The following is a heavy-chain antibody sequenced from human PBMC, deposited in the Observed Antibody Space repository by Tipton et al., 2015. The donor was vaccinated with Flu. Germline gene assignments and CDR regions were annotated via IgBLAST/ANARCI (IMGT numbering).Heavy chain of an antibody. V-gene: IGHV1-18*01. Sequence: QLVQSGPEVKKPGASVKVSCKASGYTFTNDGICWFRQAPGQGLEWMGYISPYSGNRQYSQSLQDRGTMTTDASTSTAYLELRNLRADDTAVYYCAREIWYSRSSGNWFDPWGQGTLVTVSS. CDR3: AREIWYSRSSGNWFDP. CDR1: GYTFTNDG. CDR2: ISPYSGNR. J-gene: IGHJ5*02. D-gene: IGHD6-6*01.